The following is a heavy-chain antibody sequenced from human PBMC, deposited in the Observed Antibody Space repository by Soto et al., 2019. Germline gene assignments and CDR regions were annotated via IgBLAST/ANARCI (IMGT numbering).Heavy chain of an antibody. CDR2: VYCNYDK. CDR1: VFSLSTSVVG. J-gene: IGHJ4*02. D-gene: IGHD3-22*01. Sequence: SGAALVNPTHTLTLTFTFSVFSLSTSVVGVVLIRHPPGKALDCLALVYCNYDKRYSPSLKSRLTITKDTSKNQVVLTMNNMDPVDTATYYCAHRVTYYYDSRGYYWLEQWGKGTLVNVSS. V-gene: IGHV2-5*01. CDR3: AHRVTYYYDSRGYYWLEQ.